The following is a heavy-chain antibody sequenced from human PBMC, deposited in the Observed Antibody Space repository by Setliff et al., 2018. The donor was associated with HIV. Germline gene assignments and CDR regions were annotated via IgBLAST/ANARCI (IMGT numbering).Heavy chain of an antibody. D-gene: IGHD6-13*01. CDR3: ARDNPEYSSSWSALYY. V-gene: IGHV4-30-4*08. J-gene: IGHJ4*02. CDR1: GGSISSGDYY. CDR2: IYYSGST. Sequence: KSSETLSLTCTVSGGSISSGDYYWSWIRQPPGKGLEWIGYIYYSGSTYYNPSLKSRVSISVDMSKNQFSLKLSSVTAADTAVYYCARDNPEYSSSWSALYYWGQGTLVTVSS.